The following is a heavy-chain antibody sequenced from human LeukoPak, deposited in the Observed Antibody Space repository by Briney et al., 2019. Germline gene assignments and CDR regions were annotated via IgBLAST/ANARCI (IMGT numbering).Heavy chain of an antibody. Sequence: PSETLSLTCTVSGGSISSSSYYWGWIRQPPGKGLEWIGSIYYSGSTYYNPSLKSRVTISVDTSKSQFSLKLSSVTAADTAVYYCARGLRNDMDVWGKGTTVTVSS. J-gene: IGHJ6*03. V-gene: IGHV4-39*01. CDR3: ARGLRNDMDV. D-gene: IGHD1-14*01. CDR2: IYYSGST. CDR1: GGSISSSSYY.